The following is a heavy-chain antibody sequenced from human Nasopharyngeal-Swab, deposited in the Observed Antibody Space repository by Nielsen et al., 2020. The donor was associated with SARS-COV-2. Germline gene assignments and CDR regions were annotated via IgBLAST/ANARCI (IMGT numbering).Heavy chain of an antibody. CDR2: IKQDGSEK. Sequence: GESLKISCAASGFTFSSYWMSWVRQAPGKGLKWVANIKQDGSEKYYVDSVKGRFTITRDNAKNSLYLQMNSLRAEDTAVYYCARDQGGGELLDYWGQGTLVTVSS. D-gene: IGHD1-26*01. J-gene: IGHJ4*02. CDR1: GFTFSSYW. CDR3: ARDQGGGELLDY. V-gene: IGHV3-7*01.